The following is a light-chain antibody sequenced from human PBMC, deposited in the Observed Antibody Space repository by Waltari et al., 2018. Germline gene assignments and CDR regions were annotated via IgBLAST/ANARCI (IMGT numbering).Light chain of an antibody. CDR3: VLHVADAIML. CDR1: SGSVSTSHW. J-gene: IGLJ3*02. CDR2: NTN. V-gene: IGLV8-61*01. Sequence: QTVVTQEPSISVSPGGTVTLTCALNSGSVSTSHWPTWCQQTPGQAPRTLIYNTNRRASGVPDRFSGSILGNKAALTITGAQADDESHYYCVLHVADAIMLFGGGTKLTVL.